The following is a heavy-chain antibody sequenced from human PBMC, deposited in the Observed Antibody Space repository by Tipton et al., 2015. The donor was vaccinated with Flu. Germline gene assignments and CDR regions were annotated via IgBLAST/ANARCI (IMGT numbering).Heavy chain of an antibody. CDR3: ARDGADYDILTGYAFDI. Sequence: LRLSCTVSGGSISSSSYYWGWIRQPPGKGLEWIGSIYYSGSTYYNPSLKSRVTISVDTSKNQFSLKLSSVTAADTAVYYCARDGADYDILTGYAFDIWGQGTTVTVSS. D-gene: IGHD3-9*01. CDR1: GGSISSSSYY. V-gene: IGHV4-39*07. J-gene: IGHJ3*02. CDR2: IYYSGST.